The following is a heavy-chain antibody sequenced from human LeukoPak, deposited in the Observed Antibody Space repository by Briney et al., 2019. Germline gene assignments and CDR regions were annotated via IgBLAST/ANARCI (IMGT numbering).Heavy chain of an antibody. CDR3: ARGQRIITGNSYYFDY. CDR1: GFTFSSYW. CDR2: IKQDGSEK. D-gene: IGHD1-20*01. V-gene: IGHV3-7*01. J-gene: IGHJ4*02. Sequence: GGSLRLSCAASGFTFSSYWMSWVRQAPGKGLEWVANIKQDGSEKYYVDSVKGRFTISRDNAKNSLYLQMNSLRAEDTAVYYCARGQRIITGNSYYFDYWGQGTLVTVSS.